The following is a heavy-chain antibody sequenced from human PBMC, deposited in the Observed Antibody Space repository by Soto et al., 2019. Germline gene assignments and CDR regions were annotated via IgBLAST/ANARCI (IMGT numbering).Heavy chain of an antibody. Sequence: GGSMRLSCAASGFTFSSYAISWVRQAPGKGLEWVSATSGSGGSTYYADSVKGRFTISRDNSKNTLYLQMNSLRAEDTAVYYCAKGVRIAARPPYFDYWGQGTLVTVSS. CDR2: TSGSGGST. V-gene: IGHV3-23*01. CDR3: AKGVRIAARPPYFDY. J-gene: IGHJ4*02. CDR1: GFTFSSYA. D-gene: IGHD6-6*01.